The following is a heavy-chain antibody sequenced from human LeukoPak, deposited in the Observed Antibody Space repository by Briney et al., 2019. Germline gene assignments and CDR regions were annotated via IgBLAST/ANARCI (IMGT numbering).Heavy chain of an antibody. V-gene: IGHV3-21*01. J-gene: IGHJ4*02. CDR3: ACLRGPSDY. CDR1: GFTFNSYT. CDR2: ISSRSNYI. Sequence: GGSLRLSCAASGFTFNSYTMNWVRQAPGKGLEWVSSISSRSNYIYYSDSLKGRFTISRDNAKNSLYLQMDSLTADDTAVYFCACLRGPSDYWGQGTLVTVSS. D-gene: IGHD4-17*01.